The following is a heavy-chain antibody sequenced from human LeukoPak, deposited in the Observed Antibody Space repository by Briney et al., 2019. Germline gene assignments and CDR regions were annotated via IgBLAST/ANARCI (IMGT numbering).Heavy chain of an antibody. Sequence: PSETLSLTCAVSGYSISSGYCWGWVRQPPGKGLEWIGSIYHSGSTYYNPSLKSRVTISVDTSKNRFSLKLRSVTAADTAVYYCARGSYSYDTSDYSPFFDYWGQGTLVTVSS. CDR3: ARGSYSYDTSDYSPFFDY. CDR2: IYHSGST. D-gene: IGHD3-22*01. CDR1: GYSISSGYC. V-gene: IGHV4-38-2*01. J-gene: IGHJ4*02.